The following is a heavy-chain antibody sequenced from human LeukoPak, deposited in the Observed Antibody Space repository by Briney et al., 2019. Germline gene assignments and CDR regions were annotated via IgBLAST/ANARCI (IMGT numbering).Heavy chain of an antibody. V-gene: IGHV3-48*04. J-gene: IGHJ4*02. CDR3: ARNLPAADY. Sequence: GGSLRLSCAASGFTFSSYSMNWVRQAPGKGLEWVSYISSASGSIYYADSVKGRFTISRDNAKNSLFLQMNSLRAEDTAVYYCARNLPAADYWGQGTLVTVSS. D-gene: IGHD2-2*01. CDR2: ISSASGSI. CDR1: GFTFSSYS.